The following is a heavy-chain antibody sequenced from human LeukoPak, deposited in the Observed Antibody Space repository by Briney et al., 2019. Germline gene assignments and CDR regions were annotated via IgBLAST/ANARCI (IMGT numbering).Heavy chain of an antibody. Sequence: AASAKVSCKASGYTFTGYYMHWVRQAPGQGLEWMGWINPNSGGTNYAQKFQGRVTMTRDTSISTAYMELSRLRSDDTAVYYCARGIRSIVGATIDFDYWGQGTLVTVSS. CDR2: INPNSGGT. CDR3: ARGIRSIVGATIDFDY. D-gene: IGHD1-26*01. J-gene: IGHJ4*02. V-gene: IGHV1-2*02. CDR1: GYTFTGYY.